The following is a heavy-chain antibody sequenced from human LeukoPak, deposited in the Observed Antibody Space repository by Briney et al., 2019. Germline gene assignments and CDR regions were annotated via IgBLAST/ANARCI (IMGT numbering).Heavy chain of an antibody. CDR1: GFTFSSYW. Sequence: GGSLRLSCAASGFTFSSYWMHWVRQAPGKGLVWVSRINSDGSTTTYADSVRGRFTISRDNAKNTLYLQMNSLRAEDTAVYYCAREIGWFDPWGQGTLVTVSS. CDR3: AREIGWFDP. V-gene: IGHV3-74*01. J-gene: IGHJ5*02. CDR2: INSDGSTT. D-gene: IGHD2/OR15-2a*01.